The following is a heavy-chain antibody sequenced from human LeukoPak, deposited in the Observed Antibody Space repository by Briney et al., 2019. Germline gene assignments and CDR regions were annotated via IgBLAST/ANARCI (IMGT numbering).Heavy chain of an antibody. Sequence: GGSLRLSCVTSGFTFSSFYMNWVRQAPGKGLEWVANINQDGSEKYYVDSVEGRFTISRDNAKNSLYLHMNSLRAEDTAVYYCAADYGVYWGQGTLVTVSS. CDR3: AADYGVY. D-gene: IGHD4-17*01. CDR1: GFTFSSFY. J-gene: IGHJ4*02. V-gene: IGHV3-7*03. CDR2: INQDGSEK.